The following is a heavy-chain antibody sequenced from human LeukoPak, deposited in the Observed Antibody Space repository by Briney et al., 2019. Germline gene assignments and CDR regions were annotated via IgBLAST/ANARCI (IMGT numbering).Heavy chain of an antibody. J-gene: IGHJ6*02. CDR1: GGSISSYY. CDR3: ARCSRGTSVGMDV. V-gene: IGHV4-4*07. CDR2: IYGSGST. D-gene: IGHD1-1*01. Sequence: PSETLSLTCTVSGGSISSYYWSWIRQPAGKGLEWIGRIYGSGSTNYNPSLKSRVTISLDTSKNQFSLKLTSVTAADTAVYYCARCSRGTSVGMDVWGQGTTVTVSS.